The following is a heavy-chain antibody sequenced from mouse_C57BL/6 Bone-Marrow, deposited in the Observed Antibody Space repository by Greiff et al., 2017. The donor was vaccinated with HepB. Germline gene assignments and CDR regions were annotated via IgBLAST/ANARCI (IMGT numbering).Heavy chain of an antibody. J-gene: IGHJ4*01. D-gene: IGHD1-1*01. CDR2: IHPNSGST. CDR1: GYTSTSYW. V-gene: IGHV1-64*01. Sequence: QVQLQQPGAELVKPGASVKLSCKASGYTSTSYWMHWVKQRPGQGLEWIGMIHPNSGSTNYNEKFKSKATLTVDKSSSTAYMQLSSLTSEDSAVYYCAGHYYYGSSYDAMDYWGQGTSVTVSS. CDR3: AGHYYYGSSYDAMDY.